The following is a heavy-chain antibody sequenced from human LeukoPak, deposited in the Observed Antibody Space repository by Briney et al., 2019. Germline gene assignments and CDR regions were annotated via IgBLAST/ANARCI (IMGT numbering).Heavy chain of an antibody. J-gene: IGHJ4*02. Sequence: MASETLSLTCTDTGGSISNNNYYWAWIRQPPRKGLESIGSIYYSGSPYYNPSLKSRVPISVDTSNNQFSLGLSSVTAADTAVYCETWKKAKTGFDYWGKGTLVTVSS. CDR3: TWKKAKTGFDY. D-gene: IGHD1-1*01. CDR2: IYYSGSP. V-gene: IGHV4-39*01. CDR1: GGSISNNNYY.